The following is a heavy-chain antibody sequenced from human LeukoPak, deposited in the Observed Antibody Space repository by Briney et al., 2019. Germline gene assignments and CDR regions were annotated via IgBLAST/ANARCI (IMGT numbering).Heavy chain of an antibody. D-gene: IGHD2-2*01. CDR1: GYTFTSYG. CDR3: ARVGYCSSTSCSNWFDP. J-gene: IGHJ5*02. Sequence: AASVKVSCKASGYTFTSYGISWVRQAPGQRLEWMGWISAYNGNTNYAQKFQGRVTMTRDTSISTAYMELSRLRSDDTAVYYCARVGYCSSTSCSNWFDPWGQGTLVTVSS. CDR2: ISAYNGNT. V-gene: IGHV1-18*01.